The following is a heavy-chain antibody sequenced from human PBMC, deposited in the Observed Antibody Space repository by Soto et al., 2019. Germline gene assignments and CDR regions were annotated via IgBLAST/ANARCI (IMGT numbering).Heavy chain of an antibody. J-gene: IGHJ4*02. V-gene: IGHV3-23*01. CDR1: GFTFTNYA. CDR3: ARSSSAYYLFDY. D-gene: IGHD6-19*01. CDR2: ISPSGATT. Sequence: PGGSLRLSCAASGFTFTNYAMSWVRQAPGKGLEWVSVISPSGATTYYADSVKGRFTISRDTSMNTLYLQMNSLRAEDMAVYYCARSSSAYYLFDYWGQGTLVTVS.